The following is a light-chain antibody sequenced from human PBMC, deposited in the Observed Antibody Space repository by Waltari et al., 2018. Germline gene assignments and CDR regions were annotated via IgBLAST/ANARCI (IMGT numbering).Light chain of an antibody. Sequence: DIQMTQSPSTLSAFVGDRVTITCRASQSISSWLAWYQQKLGKAPKLLIYKASILETGVPSMFSGSGSGTEFTLTISSLQPDDFATYYCQQYNNYSPLTFGGGTKVEIK. CDR1: QSISSW. J-gene: IGKJ4*01. CDR3: QQYNNYSPLT. CDR2: KAS. V-gene: IGKV1-5*03.